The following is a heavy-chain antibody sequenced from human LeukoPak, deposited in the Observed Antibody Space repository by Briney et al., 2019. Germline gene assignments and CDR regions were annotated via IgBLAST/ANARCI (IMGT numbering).Heavy chain of an antibody. CDR3: ARESRSIVPAANWFDP. D-gene: IGHD2-2*01. Sequence: GGSLRLSCAASGFTFSSYAMHWVRQAPGKGLEWVAVISYDGSNKYYADSVKGRFTISRDNSKNTLYLQMNSLRAEDTAVYYCARESRSIVPAANWFDPWGQGTLATVSS. CDR1: GFTFSSYA. CDR2: ISYDGSNK. V-gene: IGHV3-30-3*01. J-gene: IGHJ5*02.